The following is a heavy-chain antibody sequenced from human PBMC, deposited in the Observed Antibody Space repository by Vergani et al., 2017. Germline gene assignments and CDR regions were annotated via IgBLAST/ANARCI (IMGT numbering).Heavy chain of an antibody. V-gene: IGHV3-64D*06. J-gene: IGHJ4*02. D-gene: IGHD3-3*01. Sequence: EVQLVESGGGLIQPGGSLRLSCAASGFTFSSYAMSWVRQAPGKGLEYVSAINSNGGRTYYAGSVKGRFTISRDNSKNTLYLQMSSLRAEDTAVYYCVKGGGNYDFWSGYYWGQGTLVTVSS. CDR3: VKGGGNYDFWSGYY. CDR2: INSNGGRT. CDR1: GFTFSSYA.